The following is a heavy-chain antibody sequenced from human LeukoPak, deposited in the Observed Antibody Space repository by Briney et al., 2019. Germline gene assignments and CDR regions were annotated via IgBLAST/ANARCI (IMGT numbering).Heavy chain of an antibody. V-gene: IGHV1-2*02. CDR2: INPNSGGT. CDR1: GYTFTGYY. Sequence: ASVKVSCKASGYTFTGYYMHWVRQAPGQGLEWMGWINPNSGGTNYAQKFQGRVTMTRDTSISAACMELSRLRSDDTAVYYCARHVSSSGEDYWGQGTLVTVSS. J-gene: IGHJ4*02. D-gene: IGHD2-21*01. CDR3: ARHVSSSGEDY.